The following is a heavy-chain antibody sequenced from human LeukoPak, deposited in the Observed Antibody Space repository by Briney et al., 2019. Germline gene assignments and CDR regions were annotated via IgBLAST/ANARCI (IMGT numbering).Heavy chain of an antibody. CDR3: ARASYDILTSYKTDDY. CDR1: GYTFTSYG. J-gene: IGHJ4*02. V-gene: IGHV1-18*01. CDR2: ISAYNGNT. D-gene: IGHD3-9*01. Sequence: EASVKVSCKASGYTFTSYGISWVRQAPGQGLEWMGWISAYNGNTNYAQKLQGRVTMTTDTSTSTAYMELRSLRSDDTAVYYCARASYDILTSYKTDDYWGQGTLVTVSS.